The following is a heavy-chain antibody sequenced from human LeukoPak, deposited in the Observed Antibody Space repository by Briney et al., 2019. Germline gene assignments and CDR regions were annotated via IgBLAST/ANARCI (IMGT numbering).Heavy chain of an antibody. J-gene: IGHJ4*02. D-gene: IGHD6-19*01. Sequence: KAGGSLRLSCAASGFTVSKAFMAWVRQAPGKGLEWVGRIKSEGAGGTIEYAAPVKGRFIISRDDSKNTLYLQMNSLKSEDTGVYYCTTDNGVPGTFPSVGYWGQGHLVTVSS. V-gene: IGHV3-15*01. CDR1: GFTVSKAF. CDR2: IKSEGAGGTI. CDR3: TTDNGVPGTFPSVGY.